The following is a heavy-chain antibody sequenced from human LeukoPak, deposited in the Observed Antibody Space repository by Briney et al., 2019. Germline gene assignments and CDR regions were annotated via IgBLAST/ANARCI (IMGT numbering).Heavy chain of an antibody. Sequence: GGSLRLSCAASGFTFNSYSMNWVRQAPGKGLEWVSSISSSSSYIYYADSVKGRFTISRDNAKNSLYLQMNSLRAEDTAVYYCARAVGKYYDILTGYHWGQGTLVTVSS. CDR1: GFTFNSYS. D-gene: IGHD3-9*01. CDR2: ISSSSSYI. CDR3: ARAVGKYYDILTGYH. J-gene: IGHJ4*02. V-gene: IGHV3-21*01.